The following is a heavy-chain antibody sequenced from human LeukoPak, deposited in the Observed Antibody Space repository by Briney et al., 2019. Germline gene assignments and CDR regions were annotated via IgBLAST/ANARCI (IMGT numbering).Heavy chain of an antibody. V-gene: IGHV3-23*01. CDR1: GFTFSSYA. CDR3: ARLQSGDYDLYFDY. D-gene: IGHD4-17*01. J-gene: IGHJ4*02. Sequence: GGSLRLSCAASGFTFSSYAMSWVRQAPGKGLEWVSAISGSGGGTYYADSVKGRFTISRDNSKNTLYLQMNSLRAEDTAVYYCARLQSGDYDLYFDYWGQGTLVTVSS. CDR2: ISGSGGGT.